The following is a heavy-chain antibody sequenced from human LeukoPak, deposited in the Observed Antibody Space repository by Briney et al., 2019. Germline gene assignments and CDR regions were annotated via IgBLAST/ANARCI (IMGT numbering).Heavy chain of an antibody. V-gene: IGHV1-69*13. D-gene: IGHD5-18*01. CDR1: GGTFSIYA. J-gene: IGHJ4*02. Sequence: ASVKVSCKASGGTFSIYAISWVRQAPGQGLEWMGGIIPIFGTANYAQKFQGRVTITADESTSTAYMELSSLRSEDTAVYYCARRRYSYGFDYWGQGTLVTVSS. CDR3: ARRRYSYGFDY. CDR2: IIPIFGTA.